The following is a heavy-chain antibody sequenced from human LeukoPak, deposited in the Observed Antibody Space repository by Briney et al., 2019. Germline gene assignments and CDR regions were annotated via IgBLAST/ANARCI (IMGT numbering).Heavy chain of an antibody. CDR2: INHSGST. V-gene: IGHV4-34*01. D-gene: IGHD3-10*01. CDR1: GGSFSGYY. J-gene: IGHJ5*02. Sequence: PSQSLCLTCAVYGGSFSGYYWSWSRQPPGKGLEWSGEINHSGSTNYNPSLKSRVTISVDTSKNQFSLKLSSVTAADTAVYYCARGRITMVRGVIIRGWFDPWGQGTLVTVSS. CDR3: ARGRITMVRGVIIRGWFDP.